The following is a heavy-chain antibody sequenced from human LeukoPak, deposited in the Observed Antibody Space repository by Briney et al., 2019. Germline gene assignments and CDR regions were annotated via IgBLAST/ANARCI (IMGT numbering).Heavy chain of an antibody. CDR1: GYSFTSYW. Sequence: GESLKISCKGSGYSFTSYWIGWVRQMPGKGLEWMGIIYPGDSDTRYSPSFQGQVTISADKSISTAYLQWSSLKALDTAMYYCARGTDCSSTSCYNQASYYYYMDVWGKGTTVTVSS. V-gene: IGHV5-51*01. CDR2: IYPGDSDT. D-gene: IGHD2-2*01. J-gene: IGHJ6*03. CDR3: ARGTDCSSTSCYNQASYYYYMDV.